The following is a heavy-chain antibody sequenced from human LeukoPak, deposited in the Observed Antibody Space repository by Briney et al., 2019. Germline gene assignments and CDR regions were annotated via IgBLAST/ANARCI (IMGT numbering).Heavy chain of an antibody. Sequence: ASVKVSCKASGRTFSSYAISWVRQAPGQGLEWMGEIIPIFGTANYAQKFQGRVTMTEDTSTDTAYMELSSLRSEDTAVYYCATGSIAAAGLPDYWGQGTLVTVSS. J-gene: IGHJ4*02. CDR2: IIPIFGTA. V-gene: IGHV1-69*06. CDR1: GRTFSSYA. CDR3: ATGSIAAAGLPDY. D-gene: IGHD6-13*01.